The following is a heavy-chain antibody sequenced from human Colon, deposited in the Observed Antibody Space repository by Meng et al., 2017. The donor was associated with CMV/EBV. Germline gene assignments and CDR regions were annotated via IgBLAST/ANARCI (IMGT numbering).Heavy chain of an antibody. CDR3: ARDAPSVTVAGGIDY. J-gene: IGHJ4*02. CDR1: GYTFTNYG. V-gene: IGHV1-18*01. CDR2: ISGYNGDT. Sequence: ASVKVSCKASGYTFTNYGISWVRQAPGQGLEWVAWISGYNGDTKYAQNLQGRVIMTTDTTTSTVYMELRSLTSDDTAVYYCARDAPSVTVAGGIDYWGQGTLVTVSS. D-gene: IGHD6-19*01.